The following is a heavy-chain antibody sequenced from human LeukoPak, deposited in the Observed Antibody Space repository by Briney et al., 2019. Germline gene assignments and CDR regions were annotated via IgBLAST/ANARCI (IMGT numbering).Heavy chain of an antibody. CDR2: IDSSSSTI. CDR3: ARVPYTSGSYDY. CDR1: GFIFSNGW. J-gene: IGHJ4*02. D-gene: IGHD6-19*01. V-gene: IGHV3-48*04. Sequence: GGSLRLSCAASGFIFSNGWMSWVRQAPGKGLEWVSYIDSSSSTIYYADSVKGRFTISRDNAKNSLYLQMNSLRAEDTAVYYCARVPYTSGSYDYWGQGTLVTVSS.